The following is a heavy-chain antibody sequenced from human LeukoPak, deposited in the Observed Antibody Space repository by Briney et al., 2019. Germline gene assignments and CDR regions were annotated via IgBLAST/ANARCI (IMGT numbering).Heavy chain of an antibody. CDR1: GGSISRYY. Sequence: SETLSLTCSVSGGSISRYYWSWIRQPPGKGLEWIGYIFYSGTTNYNPSLKSRVTMSVDTSKNQFPLKLSSVTAADTAVYYCARYYDSSGYYYPDAFDIWGQGTMVTVSS. J-gene: IGHJ3*02. V-gene: IGHV4-59*08. CDR2: IFYSGTT. CDR3: ARYYDSSGYYYPDAFDI. D-gene: IGHD3-22*01.